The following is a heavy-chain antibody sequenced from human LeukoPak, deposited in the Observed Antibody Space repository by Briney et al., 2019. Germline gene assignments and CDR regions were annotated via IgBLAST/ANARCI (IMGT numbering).Heavy chain of an antibody. CDR1: GFTFSNYG. Sequence: GGSLRLSCAASGFTFSNYGMHWVRQAPGKGLEWVAVIWYDGSNKFYADSVKGRFTISRDNAKNSLYLQMNSLTGEDTAVYYCARGDGYTTTWYLDYWGQGTLVTVSS. V-gene: IGHV3-33*01. CDR2: IWYDGSNK. J-gene: IGHJ4*02. D-gene: IGHD6-13*01. CDR3: ARGDGYTTTWYLDY.